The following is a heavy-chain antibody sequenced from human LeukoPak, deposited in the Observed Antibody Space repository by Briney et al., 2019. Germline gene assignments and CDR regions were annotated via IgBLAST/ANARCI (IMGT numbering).Heavy chain of an antibody. Sequence: PSETLSLTCTVSVGSLSSRSYYWGWIRPPPGKGLEWVGGNYYSWSTYHNPSLKSRVTISVDTSKNPFSLKLRSVSAADTAVYYCESLKRDVLRWFGAWGFDPWGQGTLVTVSS. CDR2: NYYSWST. CDR1: VGSLSSRSYY. J-gene: IGHJ5*02. CDR3: ESLKRDVLRWFGAWGFDP. D-gene: IGHD3-10*01. V-gene: IGHV4-39*01.